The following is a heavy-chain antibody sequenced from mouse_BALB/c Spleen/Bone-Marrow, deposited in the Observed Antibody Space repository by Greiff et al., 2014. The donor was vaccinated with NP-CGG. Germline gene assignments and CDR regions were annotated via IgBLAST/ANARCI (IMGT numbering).Heavy chain of an antibody. CDR3: ARGEMTPFDF. D-gene: IGHD2-13*01. CDR1: GITVSSYA. V-gene: IGHV5-6-5*01. Sequence: EVKLEESGGGLVKPGGSLKLSCEASGITVSSYAMSWVRQTPEKRLEWVASIGSGGRKHYPDSVEGRLTISRDNARNILYLQVSSLRSEDTAMYYCARGEMTPFDFWGQGITLTVSS. CDR2: IGSGGRK. J-gene: IGHJ2*01.